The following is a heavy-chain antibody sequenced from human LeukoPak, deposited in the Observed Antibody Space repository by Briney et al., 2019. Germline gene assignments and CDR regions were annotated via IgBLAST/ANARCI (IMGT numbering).Heavy chain of an antibody. Sequence: PGGSLRLSCAASRFNVNNYWMHWVRQAPGKGLVWVSRINEDGRVTSYAGSVRGRFTISRDSVENTLHLQMNSLRAGDTAVYYCVKDFGGNSDYWGQGTLVTVSS. CDR3: VKDFGGNSDY. D-gene: IGHD4-23*01. CDR1: RFNVNNYW. J-gene: IGHJ4*02. CDR2: INEDGRVT. V-gene: IGHV3-74*01.